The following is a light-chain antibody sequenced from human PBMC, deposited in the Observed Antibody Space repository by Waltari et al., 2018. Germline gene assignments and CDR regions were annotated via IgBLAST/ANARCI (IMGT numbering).Light chain of an antibody. CDR3: RSYTTSTTLPVV. Sequence: QSALTQPASVSGSPGQSITISCTGTSSDVGGYTYVSWYQHHPGKAPKLMIYEVSNRPSGVSNRFSGSKSGNTASLTISGLQAEDEADYYCRSYTTSTTLPVVFGGGTNLTVL. CDR2: EVS. J-gene: IGLJ2*01. V-gene: IGLV2-14*01. CDR1: SSDVGGYTY.